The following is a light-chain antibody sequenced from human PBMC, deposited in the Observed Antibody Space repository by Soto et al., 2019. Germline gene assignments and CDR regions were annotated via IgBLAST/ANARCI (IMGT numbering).Light chain of an antibody. V-gene: IGKV3-11*01. J-gene: IGKJ5*01. CDR1: QSVSSY. CDR2: DAS. CDR3: QQRSNWPPIT. Sequence: EIVLTQSPGTLSSFPGDRVTLSCRASQSVSSYLAWYQQKPGQAPRLLIYDASNRATGIPARFSGSGSGTDFTLTISSLEPEDFAVYYCQQRSNWPPITFGQGTRLEIK.